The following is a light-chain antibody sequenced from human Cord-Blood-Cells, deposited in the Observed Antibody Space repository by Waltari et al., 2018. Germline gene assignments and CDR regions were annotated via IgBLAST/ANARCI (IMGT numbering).Light chain of an antibody. CDR1: QSVLYSSNNKNY. CDR3: QQYYSTPWT. CDR2: WAS. J-gene: IGKJ1*01. Sequence: DIVMTQSPDSLAVSVGERATIYCNSSQSVLYSSNNKNYLAWYQQKPGQPPKLLIYWASTRESGVPDRFSGSGSGTDFTLTISSLQAEDVAVYYCQQYYSTPWTFGQGTKVEIK. V-gene: IGKV4-1*01.